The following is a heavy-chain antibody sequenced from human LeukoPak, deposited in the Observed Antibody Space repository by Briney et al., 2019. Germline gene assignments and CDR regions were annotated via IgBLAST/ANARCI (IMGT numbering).Heavy chain of an antibody. J-gene: IGHJ4*02. CDR2: VHYSGTA. V-gene: IGHV4-30-4*01. CDR1: GDYISSGNHY. D-gene: IGHD2-15*01. CDR3: ARTYCSAGTCFGGFDY. Sequence: SETLSLTCTVSGDYISSGNHYWSWIRQPPGKGLEWIGYVHYSGTAYYNPSLRSRVSVSVDTSKNQFSLKLSSVSAADTALYYCARTYCSAGTCFGGFDYWGQGTLVTVSS.